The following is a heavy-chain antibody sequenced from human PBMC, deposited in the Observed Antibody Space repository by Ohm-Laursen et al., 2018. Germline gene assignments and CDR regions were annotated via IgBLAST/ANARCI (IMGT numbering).Heavy chain of an antibody. V-gene: IGHV4-59*11. J-gene: IGHJ4*02. D-gene: IGHD3-22*01. CDR1: GGSISPHY. Sequence: SETLSLTCTVSGGSISPHYWSWIRQSPEKGLEWIGYISYSGTSEHNPSLKGRVTMSVDTSKNQFSLKLSSVTAADTAVYYCARDGDSSGYFDYWGQGTLVTVSS. CDR3: ARDGDSSGYFDY. CDR2: ISYSGTS.